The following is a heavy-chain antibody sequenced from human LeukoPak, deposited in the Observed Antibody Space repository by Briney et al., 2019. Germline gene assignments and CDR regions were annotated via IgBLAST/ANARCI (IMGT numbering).Heavy chain of an antibody. J-gene: IGHJ4*02. Sequence: GGSLRLSCAASGFAFNTYSMNWVRQAPGKGLEWVGRIKTKTDGGTTDYAAPVKGRFTISRDDSKNTLYLQMNSLKTEDTAVYYCTTDGSMIAAAATGYWGQGTLVTVSS. CDR1: GFAFNTYS. V-gene: IGHV3-15*07. CDR3: TTDGSMIAAAATGY. D-gene: IGHD6-13*01. CDR2: IKTKTDGGTT.